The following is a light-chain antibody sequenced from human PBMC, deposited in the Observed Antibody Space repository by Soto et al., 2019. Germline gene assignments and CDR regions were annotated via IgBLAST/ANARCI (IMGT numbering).Light chain of an antibody. CDR3: QHRSSCPPALT. Sequence: EVVLTQSPATLSLSPGERATLSCRASQSVSSFLAWYQQKPGQAPRLLIYDASSRATGIPARFSGSGSGTDCTLTISSLAPEDFAVYYCQHRSSCPPALTFGGGTKVEIK. V-gene: IGKV3-11*01. J-gene: IGKJ4*01. CDR2: DAS. CDR1: QSVSSF.